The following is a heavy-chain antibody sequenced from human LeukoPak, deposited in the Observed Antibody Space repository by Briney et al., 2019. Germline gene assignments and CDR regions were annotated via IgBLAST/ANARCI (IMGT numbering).Heavy chain of an antibody. CDR2: ISGSGDST. CDR1: GSTFSSYA. D-gene: IGHD5-18*01. J-gene: IGHJ4*02. V-gene: IGHV3-23*01. CDR3: ARDRGYSCGY. Sequence: GGSLRLSCAASGSTFSSYAMNWVRQAPGKGLEWVSTISGSGDSTYYADSVKGRFTISRDNSKNTLYLQMNSLRAEDTAVYYCARDRGYSCGYWGQGTLVTVPS.